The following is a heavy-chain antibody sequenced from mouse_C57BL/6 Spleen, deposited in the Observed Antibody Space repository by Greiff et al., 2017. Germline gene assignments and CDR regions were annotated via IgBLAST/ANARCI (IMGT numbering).Heavy chain of an antibody. J-gene: IGHJ4*01. Sequence: QVQLKQSGPELVKPGASVKISCKASGYAFSSSWMNWVKQRPGKGLEWIGRIYPGDGDTNYNGKFKGKATLTADKSSSTAYMQLRSLTSEDSAVYFCARTYRGAMDYWGQGTSVTVSS. CDR3: ARTYRGAMDY. CDR1: GYAFSSSW. D-gene: IGHD5-1*01. V-gene: IGHV1-82*01. CDR2: IYPGDGDT.